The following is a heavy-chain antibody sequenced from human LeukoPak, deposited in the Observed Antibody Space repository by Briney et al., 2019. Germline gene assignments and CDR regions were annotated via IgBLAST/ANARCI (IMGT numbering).Heavy chain of an antibody. CDR3: ARMTMVRGVIQFDY. V-gene: IGHV4-59*01. J-gene: IGHJ4*02. Sequence: PSETLSLTCTVSGGSISSYYWSWIRQPPGKGLEWIGYIYYSGSTNYNPSLKSRVTISVDTSKNQFSLKLSSVTAADTAAYSCARMTMVRGVIQFDYWGQGTLVTVSS. D-gene: IGHD3-10*01. CDR2: IYYSGST. CDR1: GGSISSYY.